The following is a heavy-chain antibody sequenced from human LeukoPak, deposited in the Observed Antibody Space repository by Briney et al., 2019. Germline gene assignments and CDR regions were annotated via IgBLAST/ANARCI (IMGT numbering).Heavy chain of an antibody. CDR2: ISSSGSTI. J-gene: IGHJ6*03. D-gene: IGHD6-19*01. Sequence: GGSLRLSCAASGFTFSNYAMSWVRQAPGKGLEWVSAISSSGSTIYYADSVKGRFTISRDNAKNSLYLQMNSLRAEDTAVYYCARGTSSGWYVKDYYYYMDVWGKGTTVTVSS. CDR1: GFTFSNYA. V-gene: IGHV3-11*04. CDR3: ARGTSSGWYVKDYYYYMDV.